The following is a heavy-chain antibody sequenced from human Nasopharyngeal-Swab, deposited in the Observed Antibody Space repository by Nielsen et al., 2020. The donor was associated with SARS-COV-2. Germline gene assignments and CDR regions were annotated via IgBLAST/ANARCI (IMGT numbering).Heavy chain of an antibody. D-gene: IGHD2-2*01. CDR2: INSEGSST. V-gene: IGHV3-74*01. J-gene: IGHJ3*02. CDR3: ARDLDCSSSDCYLDAFDI. Sequence: GKSLKISCAASGFTFSTYWMHWVRQAPGKGLVWVSRINSEGSSTTYADSVKGRFTISRDNAKNTLSLQMNSLRVEDTAVYYCARDLDCSSSDCYLDAFDIWGQGTAVTVSS. CDR1: GFTFSTYW.